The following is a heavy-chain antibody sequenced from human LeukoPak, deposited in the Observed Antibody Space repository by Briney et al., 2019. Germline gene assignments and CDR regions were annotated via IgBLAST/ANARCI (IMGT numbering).Heavy chain of an antibody. V-gene: IGHV3-23*01. Sequence: GGSLRLSCAASGFTFSNYAMSWVRQAPGKGLDWVSTISPSDSSTYYADPVKGRFTISRDNSKNTLYLQMNSLRAEDTAVYYCAIRGSGEDYWGQGTLVTVSS. J-gene: IGHJ4*02. CDR3: AIRGSGEDY. CDR2: ISPSDSST. CDR1: GFTFSNYA. D-gene: IGHD6-19*01.